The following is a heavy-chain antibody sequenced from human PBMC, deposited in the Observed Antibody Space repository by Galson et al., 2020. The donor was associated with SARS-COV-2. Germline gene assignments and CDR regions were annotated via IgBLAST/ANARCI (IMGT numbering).Heavy chain of an antibody. CDR3: AVAGVYYYKGIDG. Sequence: ASVKVPCQASGYTFSGYYMHWVRQAPGQGLEWMGWINPNSGGTNYAQKFQGRVTMTRDTSMNTAYMDLARLRSDDTAVYYCAVAGVYYYKGIDGWGQGTTVTVSS. CDR1: GYTFSGYY. CDR2: INPNSGGT. J-gene: IGHJ6*02. D-gene: IGHD3-10*01. V-gene: IGHV1-2*02.